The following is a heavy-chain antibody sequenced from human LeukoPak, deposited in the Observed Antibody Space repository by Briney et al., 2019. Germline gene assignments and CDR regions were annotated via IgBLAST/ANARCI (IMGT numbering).Heavy chain of an antibody. CDR1: GYTLTEFS. CDR3: PIMRVLSRWYAAFDY. CDR2: FDPEDGET. J-gene: IGHJ4*02. Sequence: RASLKVSSTLSGYTLTEFSMQWVRQAPGKGLERMGGFDPEDGETIYAQKLQGRVTMTEATSTATASMELRRWTSGATAVSNCPIMRVLSRWYAAFDYWGQGTLGTVSS. V-gene: IGHV1-24*01. D-gene: IGHD6-13*01.